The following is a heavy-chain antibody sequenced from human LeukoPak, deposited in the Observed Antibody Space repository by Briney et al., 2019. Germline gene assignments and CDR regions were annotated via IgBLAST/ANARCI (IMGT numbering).Heavy chain of an antibody. CDR3: ARDFTISIGYYLPAF. CDR2: ISYDGSNK. D-gene: IGHD3-22*01. V-gene: IGHV3-30-3*01. Sequence: GGSLRLSCAASGFTFSSYAMHWVRQAPGKGLEWVAVISYDGSNKYYADSVKGRFTISRDNSKNTLYLQMNSLRAEETAVYYCARDFTISIGYYLPAFWGQGTLVTVSS. J-gene: IGHJ4*02. CDR1: GFTFSSYA.